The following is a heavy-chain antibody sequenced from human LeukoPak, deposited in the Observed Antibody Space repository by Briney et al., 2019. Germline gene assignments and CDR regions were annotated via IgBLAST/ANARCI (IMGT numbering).Heavy chain of an antibody. CDR1: GGSISSYY. CDR3: ARLVGRYCSSTSCYRENWFDP. J-gene: IGHJ5*02. D-gene: IGHD2-2*01. Sequence: ETLSLTCTVSGGSISSYYWSWIRQPPGKGLEWIGYIYYSGSTNYNPSLKSRVTISVDTSKNQFSLKLSSVTAADTAVYYCARLVGRYCSSTSCYRENWFDPWGRGTLVTVSS. V-gene: IGHV4-59*08. CDR2: IYYSGST.